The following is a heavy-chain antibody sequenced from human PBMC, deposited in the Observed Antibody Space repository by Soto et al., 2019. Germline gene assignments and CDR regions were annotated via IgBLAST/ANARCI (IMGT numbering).Heavy chain of an antibody. J-gene: IGHJ6*02. CDR3: ARDSDYVMDV. Sequence: PSETLSLTCTVSGASISSYYWSWIRQPPGKGLEWIGYLYYSGSTNYNPSLDSRVTISVDTSKKQLSLKVNSVTAADTAVYYCARDSDYVMDVWGQGTTVTVSS. V-gene: IGHV4-59*01. CDR2: LYYSGST. CDR1: GASISSYY.